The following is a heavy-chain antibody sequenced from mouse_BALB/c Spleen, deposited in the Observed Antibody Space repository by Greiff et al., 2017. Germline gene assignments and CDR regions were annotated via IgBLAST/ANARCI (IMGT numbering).Heavy chain of an antibody. Sequence: EVQLQQSGPELVKPGASVKISCKASGYTFTDYNMHWVKQSHGKSLEWIGYIYPYNGGTGYNQKFKSKATLTVDNSSSTAYMELRSLTSEDSAVYYCAGHYYYGSSYWYFDVWGAGTTVTVSS. CDR1: GYTFTDYN. CDR3: AGHYYYGSSYWYFDV. CDR2: IYPYNGGT. D-gene: IGHD1-1*01. J-gene: IGHJ1*01. V-gene: IGHV1S29*02.